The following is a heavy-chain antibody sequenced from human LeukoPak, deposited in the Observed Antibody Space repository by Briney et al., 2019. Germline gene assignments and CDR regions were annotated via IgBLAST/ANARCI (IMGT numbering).Heavy chain of an antibody. V-gene: IGHV3-23*01. CDR1: GFAFNSYI. D-gene: IGHD3-22*01. Sequence: GGSLRLSCAASGFAFNSYIMSWVRQAPGEGLEWVSSIGGSGSGAYYSDSVRGRFTISRDNSKNMLYLQMDSLRAEDTAVYYCAIDSSGYYSVFDYWGQGTLVTVSS. J-gene: IGHJ4*02. CDR3: AIDSSGYYSVFDY. CDR2: IGGSGSGA.